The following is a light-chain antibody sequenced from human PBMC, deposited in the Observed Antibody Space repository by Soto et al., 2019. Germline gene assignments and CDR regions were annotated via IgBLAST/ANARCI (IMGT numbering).Light chain of an antibody. CDR2: GAS. J-gene: IGKJ1*01. Sequence: TQSPGPLSLSPGDRATLSFRASQSVSSSYLAWYQQKPGQAPRLLIYGASTRATGIPARFSGSGSGTEFTLTISSLQSEDFAVYYCQQYNNWPRTFGQGTKVAIK. CDR3: QQYNNWPRT. CDR1: QSVSSSY. V-gene: IGKV3-15*01.